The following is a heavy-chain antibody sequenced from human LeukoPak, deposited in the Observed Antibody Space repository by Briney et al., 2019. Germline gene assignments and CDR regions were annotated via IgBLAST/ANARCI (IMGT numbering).Heavy chain of an antibody. CDR2: ISSSSATT. D-gene: IGHD1-1*01. J-gene: IGHJ4*02. CDR1: GFTFSNYA. V-gene: IGHV3-23*01. Sequence: GGSLRLSCAASGFTFSNYAMSWVRQAPGKGLEWVSAISSSSATTFYADSVKGRFTISRDNSKNTLYLKMNTVRADDTAVYYCAKWKDPVAEDYWGQGTLVTVSS. CDR3: AKWKDPVAEDY.